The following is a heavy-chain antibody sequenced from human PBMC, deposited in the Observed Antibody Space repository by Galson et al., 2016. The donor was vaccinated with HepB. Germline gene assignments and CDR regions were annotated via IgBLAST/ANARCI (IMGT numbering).Heavy chain of an antibody. V-gene: IGHV3-74*01. J-gene: IGHJ3*02. D-gene: IGHD3-10*01. Sequence: SLRLSCAASGFTFSSYWMYWVRQAPGKGLVWVSRINKDGRSISYVNAVKGRFSISRDNAKTTLYLQMNSLTAADTAVYYCTRGPYYNANGNAFDMWGQGTLVTVSS. CDR3: TRGPYYNANGNAFDM. CDR1: GFTFSSYW. CDR2: INKDGRSI.